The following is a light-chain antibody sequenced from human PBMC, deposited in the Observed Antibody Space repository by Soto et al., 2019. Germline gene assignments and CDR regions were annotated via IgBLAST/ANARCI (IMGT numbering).Light chain of an antibody. CDR3: QQANSFPST. CDR2: GAS. J-gene: IGKJ5*01. V-gene: IGKV3D-7*01. Sequence: EIVLTQSPGTLSVSPGERATLSCRASQSVSSSYLAWYQQKPGQAPRLLIYGASTRATGIPASFSGSGSGTDFTLTISSLQPEDFAAYYCQQANSFPSTFGQGTRLEIK. CDR1: QSVSSSY.